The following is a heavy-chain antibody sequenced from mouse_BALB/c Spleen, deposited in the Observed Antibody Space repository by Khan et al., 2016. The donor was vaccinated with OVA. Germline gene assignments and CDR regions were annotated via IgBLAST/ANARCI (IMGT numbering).Heavy chain of an antibody. J-gene: IGHJ4*01. Sequence: MQLEESGPSLVKPSQTLSLTCSVTGDSITSGFWNWIRKFPGNKFEYLGYITYSGNNYYYPSLKSRISFTRDTSKSQYFLQLNSVTTEDTATYFCARSNGGCAMDYWGQGTSVTVSS. CDR1: GDSITSGF. D-gene: IGHD1-1*02. CDR2: ITYSGNN. V-gene: IGHV3-8*02. CDR3: ARSNGGCAMDY.